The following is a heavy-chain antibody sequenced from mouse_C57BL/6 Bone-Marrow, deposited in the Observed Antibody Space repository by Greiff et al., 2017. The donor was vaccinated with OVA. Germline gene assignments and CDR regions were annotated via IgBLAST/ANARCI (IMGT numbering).Heavy chain of an antibody. J-gene: IGHJ3*01. V-gene: IGHV1-61*01. CDR2: IYPSDSET. CDR3: ARVTTVVAPFAY. Sequence: QVQLQQPGAELVRPGSSVKLSCKASGYTFTSYWMDWVKQRPGQGLEWIGNIYPSDSETHYNQKFKDKATLTVDKSSSTAYMQLSSLTSEDSAVYYCARVTTVVAPFAYWGQGTLVTVSA. CDR1: GYTFTSYW. D-gene: IGHD1-1*01.